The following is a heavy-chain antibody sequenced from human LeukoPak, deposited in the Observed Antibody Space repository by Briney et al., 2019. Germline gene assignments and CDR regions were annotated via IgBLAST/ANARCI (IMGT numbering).Heavy chain of an antibody. J-gene: IGHJ4*02. D-gene: IGHD3-22*01. CDR2: IKQDGSEK. CDR3: ARTEVQYDSSGYYQFDY. Sequence: GGSLRLSCAASGYTFSSYWMSWVRQAPGKGLEWVANIKQDGSEKYYVDSVKGRFTISRDNAKNSLYLQMNSLRAEDTAVYYCARTEVQYDSSGYYQFDYWGQGTLVTVSS. CDR1: GYTFSSYW. V-gene: IGHV3-7*01.